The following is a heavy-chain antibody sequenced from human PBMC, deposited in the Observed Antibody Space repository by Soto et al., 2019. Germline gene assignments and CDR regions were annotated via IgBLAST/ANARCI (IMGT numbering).Heavy chain of an antibody. CDR1: GFTFSSYV. V-gene: IGHV3-30*03. CDR2: ISSDGSNK. CDR3: ALGGIVVTGNWFDP. D-gene: IGHD3-22*01. J-gene: IGHJ5*02. Sequence: QVQLVESGGGVVQPGRSLRLSCAASGFTFSSYVMHWVRQAPGKGLEWVAVISSDGSNKYYADSVMGRFTISRDNSKNTLDLQMNSLRTEDTAVYYCALGGIVVTGNWFDPWGQGTLVTVSS.